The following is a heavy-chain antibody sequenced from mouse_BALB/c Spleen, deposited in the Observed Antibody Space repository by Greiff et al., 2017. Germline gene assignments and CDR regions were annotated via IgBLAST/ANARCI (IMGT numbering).Heavy chain of an antibody. V-gene: IGHV5-9-4*01. CDR2: ISSGGSYT. J-gene: IGHJ4*01. D-gene: IGHD2-2*01. Sequence: EVQVVESGGGLVKPGGSLKLSCAASGFTFSSYAMSWVRQSPEKRLEWVAEISSGGSYTYYPDTVTGRFTISRDNAKNTLYLEMSSLRSEDTAMYYCARAGGYDDAMDYWGQGTSVTVSS. CDR1: GFTFSSYA. CDR3: ARAGGYDDAMDY.